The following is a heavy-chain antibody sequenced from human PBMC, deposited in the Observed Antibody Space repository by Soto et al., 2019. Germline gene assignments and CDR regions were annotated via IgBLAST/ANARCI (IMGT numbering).Heavy chain of an antibody. D-gene: IGHD6-6*01. J-gene: IGHJ3*02. CDR2: INPNSGGT. V-gene: IGHV1-2*02. CDR3: ARATRFSSSSLVAFDI. CDR1: GYTFTGYY. Sequence: QVQLVQSGAEVKKPGASVKVSCKASGYTFTGYYMHWVRQAPGQGLEWMGWINPNSGGTNYAQKFQGRVTMTRYTSISTAYMELSRLRSDDTAVYYCARATRFSSSSLVAFDIWGQGTMVTVSS.